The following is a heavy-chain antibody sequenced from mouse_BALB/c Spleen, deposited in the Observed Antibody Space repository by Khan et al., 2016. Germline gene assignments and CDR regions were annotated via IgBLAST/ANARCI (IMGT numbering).Heavy chain of an antibody. Sequence: EVELVESGGGLVQPGGSMKFSCEASGFTFSNYWMSWVRQSPQKGLEWVAEIRLRSDNYTTHYAESVKGSFTISSDDSNSRLFLQMNSLRAEDTGIYYCTGGNPWYFDVWGAGTTVTVSS. CDR3: TGGNPWYFDV. CDR2: IRLRSDNYTT. J-gene: IGHJ1*01. CDR1: GFTFSNYW. V-gene: IGHV6-6*02. D-gene: IGHD1-1*02.